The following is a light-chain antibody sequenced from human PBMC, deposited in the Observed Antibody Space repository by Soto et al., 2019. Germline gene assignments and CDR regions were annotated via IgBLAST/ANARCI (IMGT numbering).Light chain of an antibody. J-gene: IGKJ4*01. V-gene: IGKV3-20*01. Sequence: EIVMTQSPATLSVSPGERATLSCRASQSVSSNLAWYQQKPGQAPSLLIYGASSRATGISDRFSGSGSGTDFTLTISRLEPEDFALYYCQQYASSPSLTFGGGTKVDIK. CDR3: QQYASSPSLT. CDR1: QSVSSN. CDR2: GAS.